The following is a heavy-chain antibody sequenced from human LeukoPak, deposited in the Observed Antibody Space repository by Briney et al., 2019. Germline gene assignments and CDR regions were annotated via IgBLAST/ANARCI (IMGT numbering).Heavy chain of an antibody. V-gene: IGHV3-30*04. CDR1: GFTFSSYA. CDR2: ISYDGSNK. Sequence: GGSLRLSCAASGFTFSSYAMHWVRQAPGKGLEWVAVISYDGSNKYYADSVKGRFTISRDNSKNTLYLQMNSLRAEDTAVYYCARRRGVLLWFGESTWGAFDIWGQGTMVTVSP. J-gene: IGHJ3*02. CDR3: ARRRGVLLWFGESTWGAFDI. D-gene: IGHD3-10*01.